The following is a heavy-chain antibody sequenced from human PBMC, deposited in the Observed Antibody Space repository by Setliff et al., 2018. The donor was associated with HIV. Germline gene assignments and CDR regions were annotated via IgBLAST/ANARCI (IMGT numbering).Heavy chain of an antibody. D-gene: IGHD3-10*01. CDR1: GGSISSSSYH. Sequence: PSETLSLTCSVSGGSISSSSYHWGWIRQPPGKGLEWTGGVYYSGNTDYNPSLKSRVTMSMDTSKDQISLKLNSMTAADTAVYYCARSIYGSGTYPLDIWGPGILVTVSS. J-gene: IGHJ4*02. CDR2: VYYSGNT. CDR3: ARSIYGSGTYPLDI. V-gene: IGHV4-39*07.